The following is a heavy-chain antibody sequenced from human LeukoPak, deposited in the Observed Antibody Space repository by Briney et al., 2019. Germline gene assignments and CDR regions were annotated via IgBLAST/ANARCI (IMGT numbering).Heavy chain of an antibody. V-gene: IGHV4-39*07. Sequence: PSETLSLTCTVSGGSISSSSYYWGWIRQPPGKGLEWIGSIYYSGSTYYNPSLKSRVTISVDTSKNQFSLKLSSVTAADTAVYYCARPSPRYCSGGSCYALDIWGQGTMVTVSS. CDR3: ARPSPRYCSGGSCYALDI. CDR1: GGSISSSSYY. J-gene: IGHJ3*02. CDR2: IYYSGST. D-gene: IGHD2-15*01.